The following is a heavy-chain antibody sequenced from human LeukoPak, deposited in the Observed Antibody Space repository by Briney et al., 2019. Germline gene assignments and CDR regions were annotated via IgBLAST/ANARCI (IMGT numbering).Heavy chain of an antibody. Sequence: GGSLRLSCAASGFPFDDYAMHWVRQAPGKGLEWVSGISWNSGSIGYADSVKGRLTISRDNDKNSLYLQMNGLRDEDTALYYCAKSRWELHNWYFDLWGRGTMVTVSS. CDR2: ISWNSGSI. V-gene: IGHV3-9*01. CDR3: AKSRWELHNWYFDL. D-gene: IGHD1-26*01. CDR1: GFPFDDYA. J-gene: IGHJ2*01.